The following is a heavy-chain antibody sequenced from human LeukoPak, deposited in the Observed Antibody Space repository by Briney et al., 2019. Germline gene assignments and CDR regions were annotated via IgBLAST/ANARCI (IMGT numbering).Heavy chain of an antibody. V-gene: IGHV1-8*03. J-gene: IGHJ5*02. D-gene: IGHD1-26*01. CDR1: GYTFTSYD. CDR3: ARVLWGAEVFDP. Sequence: ASVKVSCKASGYTFTSYDINWVRQATGQGLEWMGWMNPNSGNTGYAQKFQGRVTITRNTSISTAYMELSSLRSEDTAVYYCARVLWGAEVFDPWGQGTLVTVSS. CDR2: MNPNSGNT.